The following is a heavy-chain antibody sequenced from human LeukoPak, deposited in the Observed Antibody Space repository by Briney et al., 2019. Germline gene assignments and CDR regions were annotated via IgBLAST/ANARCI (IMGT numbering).Heavy chain of an antibody. Sequence: GGSLRLSCAASGFTFSSYAMSWVRQAPGKGLEWVSVISGSGGSTYYADSVKGRFTISRDNSKNTLYLQMNSLRAEDTAVYYCAKRDDSWSGYYYFDYWGQGTLVTVSS. CDR2: ISGSGGST. CDR1: GFTFSSYA. CDR3: AKRDDSWSGYYYFDY. V-gene: IGHV3-23*01. J-gene: IGHJ4*02. D-gene: IGHD3-3*01.